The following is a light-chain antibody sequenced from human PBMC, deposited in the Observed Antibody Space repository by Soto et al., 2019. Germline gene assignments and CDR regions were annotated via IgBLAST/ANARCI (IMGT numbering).Light chain of an antibody. CDR1: SSDVGSYNR. J-gene: IGLJ1*01. CDR3: SSYTTSSTYV. CDR2: DVS. Sequence: QSALTQPPSVSGSPGQSVAISCTGTSSDVGSYNRVSWYQQPPGTAPKLMIFDVSNRPSGVPDRFSGSKSGNTASLTISGLQAEDEAYYYRSSYTTSSTYVFGTGTKLTVL. V-gene: IGLV2-18*02.